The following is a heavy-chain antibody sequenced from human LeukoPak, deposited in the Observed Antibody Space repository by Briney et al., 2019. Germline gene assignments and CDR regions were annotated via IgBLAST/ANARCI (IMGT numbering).Heavy chain of an antibody. J-gene: IGHJ3*02. CDR2: INLEGSST. CDR1: GFTFSNYW. D-gene: IGHD6-6*01. CDR3: ARHSSSDAFDI. Sequence: GGSLRLSCAASGFTFSNYWMHWVRQAPGKGLVWVSRINLEGSSTTYTDSVKGRFTISRDNAKNSLYLQMNSLRAEDTAVYYCARHSSSDAFDIWGQGTMVTVSS. V-gene: IGHV3-74*01.